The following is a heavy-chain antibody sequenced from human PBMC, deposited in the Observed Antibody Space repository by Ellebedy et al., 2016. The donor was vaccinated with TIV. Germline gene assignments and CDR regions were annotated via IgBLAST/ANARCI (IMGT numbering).Heavy chain of an antibody. Sequence: GESLKISCAASGFTFSSYSMNWVRQAPGKGLEWVSYISSSSSTIYYADSVKGRFTISRDNAKNSLYLQMNSLRAEDTAVYYCARGTVVAATNYWGQGTLVTVSS. V-gene: IGHV3-48*01. D-gene: IGHD2-15*01. CDR1: GFTFSSYS. J-gene: IGHJ4*02. CDR3: ARGTVVAATNY. CDR2: ISSSSSTI.